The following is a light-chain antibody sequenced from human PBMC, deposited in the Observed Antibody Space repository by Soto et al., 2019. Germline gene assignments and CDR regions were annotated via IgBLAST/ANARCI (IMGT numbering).Light chain of an antibody. J-gene: IGLJ2*01. V-gene: IGLV9-49*01. CDR2: VGTGGIVG. Sequence: QSVLTQPPSASASLGASVTLTCTLSSGYSNYKVDWYQQRPGKGPRFVMRVGTGGIVGSKGDGIPDRFSVLGSGLNRYLTIKNIQEGDESDYRWGAAHGRGSNFVVVFGGGTKLTV. CDR3: GAAHGRGSNFVVV. CDR1: SGYSNYK.